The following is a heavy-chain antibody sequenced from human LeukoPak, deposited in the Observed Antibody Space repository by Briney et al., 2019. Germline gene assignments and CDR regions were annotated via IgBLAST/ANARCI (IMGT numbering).Heavy chain of an antibody. D-gene: IGHD3-16*02. Sequence: GGSLRLSSAASGFTFSSYWMSCVRQAPGKGLEWVANIKQDGSEKYYVDSVKGRFTISRDNAKNSLYLQMNSLRAEDTAVYYCARVLIYDYVWGSYRYGDPYYFDYWGQGTLVTVSS. J-gene: IGHJ4*02. CDR1: GFTFSSYW. CDR2: IKQDGSEK. V-gene: IGHV3-7*01. CDR3: ARVLIYDYVWGSYRYGDPYYFDY.